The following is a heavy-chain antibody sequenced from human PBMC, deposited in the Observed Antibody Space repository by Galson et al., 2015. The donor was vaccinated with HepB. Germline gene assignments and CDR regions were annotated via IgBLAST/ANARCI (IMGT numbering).Heavy chain of an antibody. J-gene: IGHJ6*02. V-gene: IGHV3-7*03. Sequence: SLRLSCAAPGFTFSRYWMTWVRQAPGKGLQWVANIKQDGSEKYYVESVKGRFTISRDNAENSLYLQMNSLRAEDTAVYYCARDGDYVWGSYLDVWGQGTTVTVAS. D-gene: IGHD3-16*01. CDR3: ARDGDYVWGSYLDV. CDR1: GFTFSRYW. CDR2: IKQDGSEK.